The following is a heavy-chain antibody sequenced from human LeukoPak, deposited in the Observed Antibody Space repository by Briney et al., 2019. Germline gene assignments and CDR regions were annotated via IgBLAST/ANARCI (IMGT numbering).Heavy chain of an antibody. CDR3: ARERVYDSSGYYYFDY. CDR1: GYTFTSYG. J-gene: IGHJ4*02. V-gene: IGHV1-18*01. CDR2: ISAYNGNT. Sequence: ASVKVSFKASGYTFTSYGISWVRQAPGQGLEWMGWISAYNGNTNYAQKLQGRVTMTTDTSTSTAYMELRSLRSDDTAVYYCARERVYDSSGYYYFDYWGQGTLVTVSS. D-gene: IGHD3-22*01.